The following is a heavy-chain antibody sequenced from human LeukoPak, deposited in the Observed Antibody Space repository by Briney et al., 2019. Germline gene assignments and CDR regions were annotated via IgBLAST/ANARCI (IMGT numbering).Heavy chain of an antibody. CDR2: ISSSSGYI. V-gene: IGHV3-21*01. D-gene: IGHD4-17*01. CDR1: GFSFSSYT. Sequence: GGSLRLSCAASGFSFSSYTMNWVRQAPGKGLEWVSSISSSSGYIYYADSVKGRFTISRDNAKNSLYLQMNSLRAEDTAVYYCARDRVTSVTSYCFDNWGQGTLVTVPS. J-gene: IGHJ4*02. CDR3: ARDRVTSVTSYCFDN.